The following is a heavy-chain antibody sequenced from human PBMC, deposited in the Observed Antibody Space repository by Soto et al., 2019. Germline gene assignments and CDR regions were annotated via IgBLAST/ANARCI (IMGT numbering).Heavy chain of an antibody. Sequence: VSCKASGGTFSSYAISWVRQAPGQGLEWMGGISPIFGTANYAQNFQGRVAITADKSTSTAYMELSSLRSEDTAVYYCARAYSSGWYYYYGMDVWGQGTTVTVSS. CDR2: ISPIFGTA. CDR1: GGTFSSYA. V-gene: IGHV1-69*06. J-gene: IGHJ6*02. CDR3: ARAYSSGWYYYYGMDV. D-gene: IGHD6-19*01.